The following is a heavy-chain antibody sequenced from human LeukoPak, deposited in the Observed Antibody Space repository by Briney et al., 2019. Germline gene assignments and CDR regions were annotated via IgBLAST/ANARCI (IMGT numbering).Heavy chain of an antibody. D-gene: IGHD6-13*01. Sequence: SVKVSCKASGGTFSSYAISWVRQAPGQGLEWMGGIIPIFGTANYAQKFQGRVTITADASTSTAYMGLSSLRSEDTAVYYCARVLKAAAGYYFDYWGQGTLVTVSS. V-gene: IGHV1-69*13. CDR2: IIPIFGTA. CDR1: GGTFSSYA. CDR3: ARVLKAAAGYYFDY. J-gene: IGHJ4*02.